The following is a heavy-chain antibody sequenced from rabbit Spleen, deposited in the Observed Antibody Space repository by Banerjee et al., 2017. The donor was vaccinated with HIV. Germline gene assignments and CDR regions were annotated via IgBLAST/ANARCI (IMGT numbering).Heavy chain of an antibody. V-gene: IGHV1S45*01. D-gene: IGHD4-1*01. J-gene: IGHJ4*01. CDR3: ARVSETSGWGEDL. Sequence: QEQLVESGGGLVKPGASLTLTCKASGFSFSNKAVMCWVRQAPGKGLEWIACIVGSSSGFIYSATWAKGRFTISKTSSTTVTLQMTSLTVADTATYFCARVSETSGWGEDLWGQGTLVT. CDR2: IVGSSSGFI. CDR1: GFSFSNKAV.